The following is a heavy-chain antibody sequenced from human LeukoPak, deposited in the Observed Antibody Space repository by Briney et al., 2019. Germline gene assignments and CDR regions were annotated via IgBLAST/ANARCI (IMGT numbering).Heavy chain of an antibody. J-gene: IGHJ4*02. CDR3: ARTQIQLWRKYYFDY. CDR2: INHSGST. D-gene: IGHD5-18*01. Sequence: SETLSLTCAVYGGSFSGYYWSWIRQPPGKGLEWIGEINHSGSTNYNPSLKGRVTISVDTSKNQFSLKLSSVTAADTAVYYCARTQIQLWRKYYFDYWGQGTLVTVSS. CDR1: GGSFSGYY. V-gene: IGHV4-34*01.